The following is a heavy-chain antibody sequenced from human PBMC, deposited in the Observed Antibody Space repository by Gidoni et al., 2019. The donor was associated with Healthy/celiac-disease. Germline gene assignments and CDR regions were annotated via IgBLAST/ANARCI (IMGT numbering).Heavy chain of an antibody. Sequence: EVQLVESGGGLVKPGGSLRLSCAASGFPFSSYSMNWVRQAPGKGLEWVSSISSSSSYIYYADSVKGRFTISRDNAKNSLYLQMNSLRAEDTAVYYCARDVEEEPGVYYYYYYGMDVWGQGTTVTVSS. V-gene: IGHV3-21*01. D-gene: IGHD6-13*01. CDR2: ISSSSSYI. CDR1: GFPFSSYS. CDR3: ARDVEEEPGVYYYYYYGMDV. J-gene: IGHJ6*02.